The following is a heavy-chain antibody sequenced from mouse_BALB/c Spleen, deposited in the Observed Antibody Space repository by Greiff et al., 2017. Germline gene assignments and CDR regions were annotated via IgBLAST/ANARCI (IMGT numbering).Heavy chain of an antibody. CDR1: GYTFTDYA. Sequence: VQLQQSGPELVRPGVSVKISCKGSGYTFTDYAMHWVKQSHAKSLEWIGVISTYYGNTNYNQKFKGKATMTVDESSSTAYMELARLTSEDSAIYYCARSTYGYDKRTMDYWGQGTSVTVSS. D-gene: IGHD2-2*01. CDR2: ISTYYGNT. J-gene: IGHJ4*01. CDR3: ARSTYGYDKRTMDY. V-gene: IGHV1-67*01.